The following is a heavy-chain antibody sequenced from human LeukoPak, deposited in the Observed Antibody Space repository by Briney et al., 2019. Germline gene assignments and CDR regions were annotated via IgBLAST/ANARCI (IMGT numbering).Heavy chain of an antibody. J-gene: IGHJ3*02. CDR3: ARADILTGYPTDAFDI. D-gene: IGHD3-9*01. Sequence: AGGSLRLSCAASGFIFSSYSMNWVRQAPGKGLEWVSSISSSSSDIYYADSVKDRFTISRDNAKNSLYLQMNSLRAEDTAVYYCARADILTGYPTDAFDIWGQGTMVTVSS. V-gene: IGHV3-21*01. CDR2: ISSSSSDI. CDR1: GFIFSSYS.